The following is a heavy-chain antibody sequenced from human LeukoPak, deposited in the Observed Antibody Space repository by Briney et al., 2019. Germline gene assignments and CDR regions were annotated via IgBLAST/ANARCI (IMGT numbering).Heavy chain of an antibody. CDR2: IRYDGSNK. V-gene: IGHV3-30*02. J-gene: IGHJ5*02. D-gene: IGHD3-3*01. Sequence: GGSLRLSCAASGFTFSSYGVHWVRQAPGKGLEWVAFIRYDGSNKYYADSVKGRFTISRDNSKNTLYLQMNSLRAEDTAVYYCAKSAPLTIFGVAHPFDPWGQGTLVTVSS. CDR3: AKSAPLTIFGVAHPFDP. CDR1: GFTFSSYG.